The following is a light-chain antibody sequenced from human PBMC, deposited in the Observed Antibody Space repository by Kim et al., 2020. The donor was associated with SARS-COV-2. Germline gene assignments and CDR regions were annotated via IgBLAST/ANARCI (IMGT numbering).Light chain of an antibody. J-gene: IGLJ2*01. CDR2: DVS. V-gene: IGLV2-14*03. Sequence: QSVLTQPASVSGSPGQSITISCTGTSSDVGGYNYVSWYQQHPGEAPKLMIYDVSKRPSGVSNRFSGSKSDNTASLTISGLQAEDEADYYCTSYTTSDTVLFGGGTQLTVL. CDR3: TSYTTSDTVL. CDR1: SSDVGGYNY.